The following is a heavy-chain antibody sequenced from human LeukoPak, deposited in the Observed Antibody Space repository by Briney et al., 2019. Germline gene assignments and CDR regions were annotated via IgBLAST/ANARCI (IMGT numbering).Heavy chain of an antibody. CDR2: ISEYNGNT. CDR1: GYTFSNYG. D-gene: IGHD3-10*01. J-gene: IGHJ4*02. V-gene: IGHV1-18*01. CDR3: AKDASLLSFLDY. Sequence: ASVKVSCKASGYTFSNYGISWVRQAPGQGLEWMGWISEYNGNTHYAQKFQGRVTMTTDTSTSTAYMELRSLRSDDTAVYYCAKDASLLSFLDYWGQGTLVTVPP.